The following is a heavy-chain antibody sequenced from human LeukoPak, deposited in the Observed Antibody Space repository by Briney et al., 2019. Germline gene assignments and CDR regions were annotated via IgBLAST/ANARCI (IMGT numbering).Heavy chain of an antibody. CDR2: ISSSGSTI. V-gene: IGHV3-48*03. Sequence: GGSLRLSCAASGFTFSSYEMNWVRQAPGKGLEWVSYISSSGSTIYYADSVKGRFTISRDNAKNSLYLQMNSLRAEDTAVYYCARGDSGSYYFEYWGQGTLVHVFS. D-gene: IGHD1-26*01. CDR1: GFTFSSYE. J-gene: IGHJ4*02. CDR3: ARGDSGSYYFEY.